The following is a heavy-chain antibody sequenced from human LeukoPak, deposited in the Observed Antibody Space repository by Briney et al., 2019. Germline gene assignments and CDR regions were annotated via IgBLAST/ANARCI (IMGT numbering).Heavy chain of an antibody. Sequence: SETLSLTCSVSGSSVTSGGFYWGWLRQPPGKGPEWIATVYYTGSTYYNPSLKSRVTISIDTSKNQFSLRLTSVTATDTAIYHCARHSGSGSLSRPFDPWGQGTLVTVSS. J-gene: IGHJ5*02. V-gene: IGHV4-39*01. CDR3: ARHSGSGSLSRPFDP. D-gene: IGHD3-10*01. CDR2: VYYTGST. CDR1: GSSVTSGGFY.